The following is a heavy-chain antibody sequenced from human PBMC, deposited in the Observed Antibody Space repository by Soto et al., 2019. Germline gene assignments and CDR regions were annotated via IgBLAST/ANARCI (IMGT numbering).Heavy chain of an antibody. J-gene: IGHJ4*02. CDR3: AIPGPGDFHY. V-gene: IGHV4-4*02. CDR1: GASMSSSTW. CDR2: IYHSGTT. Sequence: QVQLQESGPGLVKPSGTLSLTCAVSGASMSSSTWWSWVRQSPGKGLEWIGEIYHSGTTNYNPSLKSRDTISVDKSKKEFSLKLSSVTAADTAVYYCAIPGPGDFHYRGQGTLVTVSS.